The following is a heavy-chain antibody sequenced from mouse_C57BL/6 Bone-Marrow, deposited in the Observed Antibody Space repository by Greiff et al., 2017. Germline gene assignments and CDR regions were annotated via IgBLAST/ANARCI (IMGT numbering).Heavy chain of an antibody. CDR2: FHPYNDDT. J-gene: IGHJ2*01. V-gene: IGHV1-47*01. Sequence: VQLQQSGAELVKPGASVKMSCKASGYTFTTYPIEWMKQNPGKSLEWIGNFHPYNDDTKYNEKFKGKATLTVVKSSSTVYLELSRLTSDDSAVYYCARGGNYGGYYFDYWGQGTTLTVSS. D-gene: IGHD2-1*01. CDR3: ARGGNYGGYYFDY. CDR1: GYTFTTYP.